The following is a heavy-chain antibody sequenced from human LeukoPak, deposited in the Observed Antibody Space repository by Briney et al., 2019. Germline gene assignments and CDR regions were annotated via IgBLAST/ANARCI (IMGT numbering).Heavy chain of an antibody. CDR1: GFTFSSYG. CDR3: AKVLGVQLWFRPFDY. CDR2: ISYDGSNK. D-gene: IGHD5-18*01. V-gene: IGHV3-30*18. Sequence: SGGSLRLSCAASGFTFSSYGMHWVRQAPGKGLEWVAVISYDGSNKYYADSVKGRFTISRDNSKNTLYLQMNSLRAEDTAVYYCAKVLGVQLWFRPFDYWGQGTLVTVSS. J-gene: IGHJ4*02.